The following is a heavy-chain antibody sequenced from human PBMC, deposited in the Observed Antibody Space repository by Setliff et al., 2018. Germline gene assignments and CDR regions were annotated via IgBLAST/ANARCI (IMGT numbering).Heavy chain of an antibody. Sequence: PGESLKISCKASGYRFTSQWIAWVRQTPGRGLEWMGTIYPADSDTTYSPSFQGQVTISVDKSLSTAYLQWSSLKASDSGKYYCARRGYGGYIYGSFDSWGQGTLVTVSS. D-gene: IGHD5-18*01. J-gene: IGHJ5*01. CDR3: ARRGYGGYIYGSFDS. CDR2: IYPADSDT. CDR1: GYRFTSQW. V-gene: IGHV5-51*01.